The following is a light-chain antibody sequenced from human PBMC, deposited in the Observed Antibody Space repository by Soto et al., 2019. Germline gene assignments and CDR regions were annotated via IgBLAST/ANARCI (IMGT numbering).Light chain of an antibody. CDR3: TSYTSSTTLYG. CDR1: SSDVGDYIS. J-gene: IGLJ1*01. CDR2: EVS. V-gene: IGLV2-14*01. Sequence: QSALTQPASVSGSPGQSISISCTGPSSDVGDYISVSWFQQHPGKAPKLMIYEVSNRPSGVSNRFSGSKSANTASLTISGLQAEDEADYYCTSYTSSTTLYGFGTGTKVTVL.